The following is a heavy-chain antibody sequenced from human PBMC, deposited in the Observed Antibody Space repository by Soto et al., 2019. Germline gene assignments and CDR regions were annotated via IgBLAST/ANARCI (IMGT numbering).Heavy chain of an antibody. Sequence: SQTLSLTCAISGDSVSSNSAAWNWIRQSPSRGLEWLGRTYYRSKWYNDYAVSVKSRITINPDTSKNQFSLQLNSVTPEDTAVYYCASERLPGDYYYYYMDVWGKGTTVTVSS. J-gene: IGHJ6*03. V-gene: IGHV6-1*01. CDR1: GDSVSSNSAA. CDR3: ASERLPGDYYYYYMDV. CDR2: TYYRSKWYN. D-gene: IGHD5-12*01.